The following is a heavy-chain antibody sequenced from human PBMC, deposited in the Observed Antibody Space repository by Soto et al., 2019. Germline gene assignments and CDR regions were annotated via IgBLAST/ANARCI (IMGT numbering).Heavy chain of an antibody. CDR3: ARGPGIVGATTSFDY. J-gene: IGHJ4*02. V-gene: IGHV3-53*02. Sequence: EVQLVETGGGLIQPGGSLRLSCAASGFTVSSNYMSWVRQAPGKGLEWVSVIYSGGSTYYADSVKGRFTISRDNSKNTLYLQMNSLRAEDTAVYYCARGPGIVGATTSFDYWGQGTLVTVSS. D-gene: IGHD1-26*01. CDR1: GFTVSSNY. CDR2: IYSGGST.